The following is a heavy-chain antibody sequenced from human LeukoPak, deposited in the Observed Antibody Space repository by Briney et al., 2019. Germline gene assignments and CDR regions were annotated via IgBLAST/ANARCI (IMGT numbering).Heavy chain of an antibody. CDR2: INSDGSST. CDR3: ASFGDCSGGSCSAFDV. V-gene: IGHV3-74*01. Sequence: GGSLTLSCAASGFTFRSYWMHWVRQAPGKGLVWVSRINSDGSSTNYADSVKGRFTISRDNSKKTLYLQMNSLRAEVTAVYYRASFGDCSGGSCSAFDVWGQGTMVTVSS. J-gene: IGHJ3*01. D-gene: IGHD2-15*01. CDR1: GFTFRSYW.